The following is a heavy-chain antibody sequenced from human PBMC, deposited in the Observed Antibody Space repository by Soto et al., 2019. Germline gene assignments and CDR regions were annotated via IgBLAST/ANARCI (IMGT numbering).Heavy chain of an antibody. V-gene: IGHV1-69*13. D-gene: IGHD1-7*01. CDR1: GYTFSSYA. Sequence: SVKVSCKGAGYTFSSYAISWVRQAPGQGLEWMGGIIPIFGTANYAQKFQGRVTITADESTSTAYMELSSLRSEDTAVYYCATGGITGTTEDFDYWGQGTLVTVSS. CDR2: IIPIFGTA. J-gene: IGHJ4*02. CDR3: ATGGITGTTEDFDY.